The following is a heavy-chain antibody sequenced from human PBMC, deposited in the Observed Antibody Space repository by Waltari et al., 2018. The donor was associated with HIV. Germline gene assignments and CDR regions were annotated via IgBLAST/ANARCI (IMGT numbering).Heavy chain of an antibody. D-gene: IGHD6-13*01. Sequence: EVQLVESGGGLVKPGGSLRLSCAASGFTFSDYYMNWVRQAPGKGLEWGSSISTSSSYIYYSESVKGRFTISRDNAKNSLYLQMNSLRAEDTAVYYCARGGLGRYSSSWGTYWGQGTLVTVSS. V-gene: IGHV3-21*01. J-gene: IGHJ4*02. CDR3: ARGGLGRYSSSWGTY. CDR1: GFTFSDYY. CDR2: ISTSSSYI.